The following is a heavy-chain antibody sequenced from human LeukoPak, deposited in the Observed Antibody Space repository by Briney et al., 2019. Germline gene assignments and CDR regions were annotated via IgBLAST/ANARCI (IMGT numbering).Heavy chain of an antibody. D-gene: IGHD3-22*01. V-gene: IGHV3-21*01. CDR3: ASGATYYYDSRGSPGDY. CDR2: ISSRSAYI. J-gene: IGHJ4*02. Sequence: PEGSLRLSCAVSGFIFSSYSMNWVRQAPGKGLEWVSSISSRSAYIHYADSVKGRFTISRDNAKNSLYLQMNSLRAEDTAVYYCASGATYYYDSRGSPGDYWGQGTLVTISS. CDR1: GFIFSSYS.